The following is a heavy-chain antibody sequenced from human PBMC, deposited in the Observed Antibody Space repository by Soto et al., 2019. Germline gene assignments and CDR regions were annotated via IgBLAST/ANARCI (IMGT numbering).Heavy chain of an antibody. V-gene: IGHV1-69*01. J-gene: IGHJ4*02. CDR3: ARGPRRYCRGGSCYTIDY. D-gene: IGHD2-15*01. Sequence: QVQLVQSGAEVKKPGSSVKVSCKASGGTFSSYAISWVRQAPGQGLEWMGGIIPIFGTANYAQKFQGRVTIPADESTSTAYMELSSLRSEDTAVYYCARGPRRYCRGGSCYTIDYWGQGTLVTVSS. CDR1: GGTFSSYA. CDR2: IIPIFGTA.